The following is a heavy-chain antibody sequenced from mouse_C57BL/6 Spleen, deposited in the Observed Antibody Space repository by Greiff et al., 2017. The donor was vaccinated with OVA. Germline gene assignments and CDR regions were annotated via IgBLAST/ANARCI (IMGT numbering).Heavy chain of an antibody. D-gene: IGHD2-4*01. V-gene: IGHV1-81*01. CDR3: APIYYDYDEYFDV. J-gene: IGHJ1*03. CDR2: IYPRSGNT. CDR1: GYTFTSYG. Sequence: VKLVESGAELARPGASVKLSCKASGYTFTSYGISWVKQRTGQGLEWIGEIYPRSGNTYYNEKFKGKATLTADKSSSTAYMELRSLTSEDSAVYFCAPIYYDYDEYFDVWGTGTTVTVSS.